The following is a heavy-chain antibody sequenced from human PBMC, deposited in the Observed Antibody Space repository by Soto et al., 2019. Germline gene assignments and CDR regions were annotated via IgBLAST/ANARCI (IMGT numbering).Heavy chain of an antibody. J-gene: IGHJ5*02. CDR2: IDPRDSYT. V-gene: IGHV5-10-1*01. CDR1: GKTFTTFC. CDR3: ARLYCTSSTCDSWFDP. D-gene: IGHD2-2*01. Sequence: GASLKISWTGLGKTFTTFCIRWVRQMPGRVMEWIGRIDPRDSYTAYSPSFQGHVTISVDKSIRTAYLQWGSLKASDTAMYYCARLYCTSSTCDSWFDPWGQGTLVTVSS.